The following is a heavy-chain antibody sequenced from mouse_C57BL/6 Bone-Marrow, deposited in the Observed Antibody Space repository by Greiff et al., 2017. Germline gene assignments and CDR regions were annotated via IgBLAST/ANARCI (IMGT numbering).Heavy chain of an antibody. CDR3: ARHAPSYYSKAFAY. Sequence: EVMLVESGGGLVKPGGSLKLSCAASGFTFSSYTMSWVRQTPEKRLEWVATISGGGGNTYYPDSVKGRFTISRDNAKNTLYLQMSSLRSEETALYYCARHAPSYYSKAFAYWGQGTLVTVSA. J-gene: IGHJ3*01. CDR1: GFTFSSYT. D-gene: IGHD2-5*01. CDR2: ISGGGGNT. V-gene: IGHV5-9*01.